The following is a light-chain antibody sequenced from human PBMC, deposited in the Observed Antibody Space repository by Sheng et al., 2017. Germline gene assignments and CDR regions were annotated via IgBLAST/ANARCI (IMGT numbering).Light chain of an antibody. Sequence: DIQMTQSPSTLSASVGDRVTISCRASQSVRSWLAWYQQKPGKAPKLLIYKASTLESGVPSRFSGSGSWTEFTLTISSLQPDDFATYYCHQYNIYSWTFGQGTKVEIK. V-gene: IGKV1-5*03. CDR1: QSVRSW. J-gene: IGKJ1*01. CDR2: KAS. CDR3: HQYNIYSWT.